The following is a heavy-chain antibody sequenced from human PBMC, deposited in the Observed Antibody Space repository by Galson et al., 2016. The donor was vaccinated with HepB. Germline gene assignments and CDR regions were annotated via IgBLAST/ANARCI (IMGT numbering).Heavy chain of an antibody. V-gene: IGHV1-2*06. CDR2: INPNSGIA. Sequence: SVKVSCKASGFTFSDFYIQWVRQSPGQGLQWTGRINPNSGIAVYAESFQGRVAMTADTSISTAYMELTWLKFDDTALYYCARASLFWNNRESDAFDVWGPGTMVTVSS. CDR3: ARASLFWNNRESDAFDV. CDR1: GFTFSDFY. J-gene: IGHJ3*01. D-gene: IGHD3-3*01.